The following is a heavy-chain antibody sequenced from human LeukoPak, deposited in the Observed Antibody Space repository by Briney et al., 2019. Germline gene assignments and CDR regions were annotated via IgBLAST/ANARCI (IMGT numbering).Heavy chain of an antibody. CDR3: ARSYYDSSGYLDY. Sequence: SVKVSCKASGGTFSSYAISWVRQAPGQGLEWMGRIIPIFGIANYAQKFQGRVTITADKSTSTAYMEQSSLRSEDTAVYYCARSYYDSSGYLDYWGQGTLVTVSS. CDR2: IIPIFGIA. J-gene: IGHJ4*02. CDR1: GGTFSSYA. D-gene: IGHD3-22*01. V-gene: IGHV1-69*04.